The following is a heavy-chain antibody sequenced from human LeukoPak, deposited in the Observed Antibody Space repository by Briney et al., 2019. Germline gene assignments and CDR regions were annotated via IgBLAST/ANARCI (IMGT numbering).Heavy chain of an antibody. Sequence: ASVKVSCKASGYTFTGYYMHWVRQAPGQGLEWMGWINPNSGGTNYAQKFQGRVTMTRDTSISTAYMELSRLRSDDTAVYYCARDGWEYFDQFARLGFDPWGQGTLVTVSS. CDR3: ARDGWEYFDQFARLGFDP. V-gene: IGHV1-2*02. CDR2: INPNSGGT. D-gene: IGHD3-9*01. J-gene: IGHJ5*02. CDR1: GYTFTGYY.